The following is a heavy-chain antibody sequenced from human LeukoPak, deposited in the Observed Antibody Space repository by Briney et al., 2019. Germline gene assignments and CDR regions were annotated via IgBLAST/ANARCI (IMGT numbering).Heavy chain of an antibody. D-gene: IGHD2-21*01. V-gene: IGHV3-48*03. Sequence: PGGSLRLSCAASGFIFSTYEMNWVRQAPGKGLEWISYISSSGSMIYYADSVKGRFTVSRNNAKKSLYLQMNSLRADDTAVYYCARDHVAYSLYWGQGTLVTVSS. CDR2: ISSSGSMI. CDR3: ARDHVAYSLY. J-gene: IGHJ4*02. CDR1: GFIFSTYE.